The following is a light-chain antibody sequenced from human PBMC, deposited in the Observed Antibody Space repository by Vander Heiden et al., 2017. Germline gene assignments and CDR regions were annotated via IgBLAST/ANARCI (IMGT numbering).Light chain of an antibody. J-gene: IGLJ2*01. CDR2: DDR. CDR3: QVGDSSSDHVV. CDR1: NIGSKS. Sequence: SYVLTQPPSVSVAPGQTARITCGGNNIGSKSVHWYQPKAGQAPVLVVYDDRDRHSGIPERFSGSNSGSTATLTISRVEAGDDADYYCQVGDSSSDHVVFGGGTKLTVL. V-gene: IGLV3-21*02.